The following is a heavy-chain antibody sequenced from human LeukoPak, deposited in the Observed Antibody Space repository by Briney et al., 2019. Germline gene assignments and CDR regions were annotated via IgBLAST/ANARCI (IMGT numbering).Heavy chain of an antibody. CDR1: GFTFSSCA. CDR3: AKDVAYYYDSSGYIDY. CDR2: ISGSDGST. J-gene: IGHJ4*02. Sequence: GGSLRLSCAASGFTFSSCAMSWVRQAPGKGLEWVSAISGSDGSTYYADSVKGRFTISRDNSKNTLYLQMNSLRAEDTAVYYCAKDVAYYYDSSGYIDYWGQGTLVTVSS. D-gene: IGHD3-22*01. V-gene: IGHV3-23*01.